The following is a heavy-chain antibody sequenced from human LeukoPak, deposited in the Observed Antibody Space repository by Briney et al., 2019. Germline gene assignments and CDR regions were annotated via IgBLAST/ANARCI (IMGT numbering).Heavy chain of an antibody. CDR2: ISSSSYI. D-gene: IGHD5-12*01. J-gene: IGHJ6*02. CDR1: GFTFSSYS. V-gene: IGHV3-21*01. Sequence: PGGSLRLSCAASGFTFSSYSMNWVRQAPGKGLEWVSSISSSSYIYYADSVKGRFTISRDNAKNSLYLQMNSLRAEDTAVYYCARDSPVMVASTDVWGQGTTVTVSS. CDR3: ARDSPVMVASTDV.